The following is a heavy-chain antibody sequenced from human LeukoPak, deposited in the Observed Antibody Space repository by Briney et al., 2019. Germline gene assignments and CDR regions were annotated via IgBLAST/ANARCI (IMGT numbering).Heavy chain of an antibody. CDR3: ARGPAYCSSTSCPNWFDP. Sequence: GASVKVSCKTSGYTFTGYYMHWVRQAPGQGLEWMGWINPNSGGTNYAQKSQGRVTMTRDTSISTAYMELSRLRSDDTAVYYCARGPAYCSSTSCPNWFDPWGQGTLVTVSS. CDR1: GYTFTGYY. CDR2: INPNSGGT. V-gene: IGHV1-2*02. D-gene: IGHD2-2*01. J-gene: IGHJ5*02.